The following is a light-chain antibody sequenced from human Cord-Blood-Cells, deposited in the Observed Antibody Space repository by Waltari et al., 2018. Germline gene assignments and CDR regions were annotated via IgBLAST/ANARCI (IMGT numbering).Light chain of an antibody. CDR3: CSYAGSYTYV. V-gene: IGLV2-11*01. CDR2: DVS. J-gene: IGLJ1*01. Sequence: QSALTPPRSVSGSPGQSVTISCTATRSDVGCYTSDSWYQQHPGKAPKLMIYDVSKRPSGVPDRFSGSKSGNTASLTISGLQAEDEADYYCCSYAGSYTYVFGTGTKVTVL. CDR1: RSDVGCYTS.